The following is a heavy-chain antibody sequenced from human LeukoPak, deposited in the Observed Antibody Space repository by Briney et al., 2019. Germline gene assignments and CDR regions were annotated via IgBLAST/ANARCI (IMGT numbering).Heavy chain of an antibody. Sequence: GGSLRLSCAASGFTFSSYWMSWARQAPGKGLEWVANIKQDGSEKYYVDSVKGRFTISRDNAKNSLYLQMNSLRAEDTAVYYCAKDYYALLWFGEFNRKYYFDYWGQGTLVTVSS. CDR3: AKDYYALLWFGEFNRKYYFDY. V-gene: IGHV3-7*03. CDR2: IKQDGSEK. CDR1: GFTFSSYW. D-gene: IGHD3-10*01. J-gene: IGHJ4*02.